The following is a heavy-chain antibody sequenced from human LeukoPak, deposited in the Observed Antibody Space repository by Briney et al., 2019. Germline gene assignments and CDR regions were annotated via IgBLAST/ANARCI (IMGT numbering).Heavy chain of an antibody. CDR3: AKEGARVYYYMDV. J-gene: IGHJ6*03. CDR1: GFTFSSYG. Sequence: GGSLRLSCAASGFTFSSYGMHWVRQAPGKGLEWVAFIRYDGSNKYYADSVKGRFTISRDNSKNTLYLQMNSLRAEDTAVYYCAKEGARVYYYMDVWGKGTTVTVSS. D-gene: IGHD1-26*01. CDR2: IRYDGSNK. V-gene: IGHV3-30*02.